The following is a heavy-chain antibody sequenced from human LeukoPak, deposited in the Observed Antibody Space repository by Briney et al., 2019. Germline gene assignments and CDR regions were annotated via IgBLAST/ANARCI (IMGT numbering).Heavy chain of an antibody. CDR2: INTYNGNT. CDR1: GYRFSDYG. Sequence: ASVRVSCKTSGYRFSDYGISWVRQAPGQGLQWMGWINTYNGNTEYAQSLQGRATMTIDTATATAYLEVRSLISDGTAVYYCARDLGEGAKRDLDFWGQGTLVTVSS. CDR3: ARDLGEGAKRDLDF. V-gene: IGHV1-18*01. D-gene: IGHD1-26*01. J-gene: IGHJ4*02.